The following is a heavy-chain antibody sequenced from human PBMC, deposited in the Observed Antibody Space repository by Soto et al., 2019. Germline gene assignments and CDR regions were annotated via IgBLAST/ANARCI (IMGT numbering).Heavy chain of an antibody. CDR3: ARADRGYYYGMDV. V-gene: IGHV4-59*01. CDR1: GGSISSYY. Sequence: KTSETLSLTCTVSGGSISSYYWSWIRQPPGKGLEWIGYIYYSGSTNYNPSLKSRVTISVDTSKNQFSLKLSSVTAADTAVYYCARADRGYYYGMDVWGQGTTVTVSS. J-gene: IGHJ6*02. CDR2: IYYSGST.